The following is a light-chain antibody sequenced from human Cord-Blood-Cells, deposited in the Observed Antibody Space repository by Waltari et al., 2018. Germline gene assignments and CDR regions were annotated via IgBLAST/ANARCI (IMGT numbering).Light chain of an antibody. CDR1: SSDAGSYNL. Sequence: QSALTQPASVSGSPGQSITIPCTGASSDAGSYNLVPWYQQHPGKAPQLMIYDVSKRPSGVSNRFSGSKSGNTASLTISGLQAEDEADYYCSSYTSSSTWVFGGGTKLTVL. V-gene: IGLV2-14*02. CDR3: SSYTSSSTWV. CDR2: DVS. J-gene: IGLJ3*02.